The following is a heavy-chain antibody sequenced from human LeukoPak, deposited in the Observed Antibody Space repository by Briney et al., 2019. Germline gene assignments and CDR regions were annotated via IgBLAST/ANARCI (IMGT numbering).Heavy chain of an antibody. Sequence: PSETLSLTCTVSGGSISSYYWSWIRQPPGKGLEWIGYIYYSGSTNYNPSLKSRVTISVDTSKNQFSLKLSSVTAADTAVYYCARGVPAAIDSYYFDYWGQGTQVTVSS. CDR2: IYYSGST. D-gene: IGHD2-2*01. V-gene: IGHV4-59*01. J-gene: IGHJ4*02. CDR3: ARGVPAAIDSYYFDY. CDR1: GGSISSYY.